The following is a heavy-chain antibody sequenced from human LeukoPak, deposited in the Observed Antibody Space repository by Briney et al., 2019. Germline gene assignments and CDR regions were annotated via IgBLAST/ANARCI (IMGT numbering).Heavy chain of an antibody. J-gene: IGHJ1*01. CDR1: GFSLGTSGVG. D-gene: IGHD3-10*01. V-gene: IGHV2-5*02. Sequence: SGPTLIKPTETLTLTCTFSGFSLGTSGVGVGWIRQPPGKALEWLAFIFWDDDKRYSPSLKSRLTITKDTSRNQVVLTMTNLDPVDTATYYCAHRPHYSGSGSYSFQHWGQGTLVTVSS. CDR3: AHRPHYSGSGSYSFQH. CDR2: IFWDDDK.